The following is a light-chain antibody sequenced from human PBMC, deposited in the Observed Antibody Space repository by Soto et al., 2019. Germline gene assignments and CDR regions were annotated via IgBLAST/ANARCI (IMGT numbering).Light chain of an antibody. V-gene: IGLV2-14*01. CDR1: SSDVGGYTY. CDR3: CSYTSSTTYVV. J-gene: IGLJ2*01. CDR2: DVS. Sequence: QSALTQPASVSGSPGQTLTISCTGTSSDVGGYTYVSWYQQHPGKAPKLMIYDVSNRPSGVSNRFSGSKSGTTASLTISGLQAEDEADYYCCSYTSSTTYVVFGGGTKLTVL.